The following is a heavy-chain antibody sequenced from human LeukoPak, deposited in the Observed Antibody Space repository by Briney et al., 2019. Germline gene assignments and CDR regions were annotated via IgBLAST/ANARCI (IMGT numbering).Heavy chain of an antibody. D-gene: IGHD2-2*02. CDR2: IYSSGST. V-gene: IGHV4-59*12. J-gene: IGHJ4*02. CDR1: GGSISNYY. CDR3: ASSPGYCSSISCYSYFDY. Sequence: PSETLSLTCTVSGGSISNYYWSWIRQPPGKGLEWIGYIYSSGSTNYNPSLKSRVTISVDTSKIQFSLKLSSVTAADTAVYYCASSPGYCSSISCYSYFDYWGQGTLVTVSS.